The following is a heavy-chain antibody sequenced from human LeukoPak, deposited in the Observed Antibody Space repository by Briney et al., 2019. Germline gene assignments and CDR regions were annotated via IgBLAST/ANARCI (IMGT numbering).Heavy chain of an antibody. CDR1: GFTFDDYA. CDR2: ISWDGGST. J-gene: IGHJ6*03. V-gene: IGHV3-43D*03. D-gene: IGHD6-19*01. CDR3: AKGTRRGWNYYYYYMDV. Sequence: GGSLRLSCAASGFTFDDYAMHWVRQAPGKGLEWVSLISWDGGSTYYADSVKGRFTISRDNSKNSLYLQMNSLRAEDTALYYCAKGTRRGWNYYYYYMDVWGKGTTVTVSS.